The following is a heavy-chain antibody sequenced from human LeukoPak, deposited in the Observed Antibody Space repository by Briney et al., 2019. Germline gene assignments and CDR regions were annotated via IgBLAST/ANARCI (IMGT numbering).Heavy chain of an antibody. J-gene: IGHJ4*02. CDR1: GGSISSSSYH. CDR3: ARHRGRDGYNYGDFDY. Sequence: SETLSLTCTVSGGSISSSSYHWGWIRRPPGKGLEWIGSIYYSGSTSYNPFLKSQVTISVDTSKNQFSLKLSSVTAADTAVYYCARHRGRDGYNYGDFDYWGQGTLVTASS. CDR2: IYYSGST. V-gene: IGHV4-39*01. D-gene: IGHD5-24*01.